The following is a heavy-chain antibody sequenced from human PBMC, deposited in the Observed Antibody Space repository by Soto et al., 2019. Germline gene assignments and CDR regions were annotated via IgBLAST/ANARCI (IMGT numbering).Heavy chain of an antibody. CDR2: INPNSGGT. Sequence: QVQLVQSGAEVKKPGASVKVSCKASGYTFTGYYMHWVRQAPGQGLEWMGWINPNSGGTNYAQKFQGRVTMTRDTSISTAHMELSRLRSDDTAVYYCARADYSREYYYYYGMDVWGQGTTVTVSS. CDR1: GYTFTGYY. J-gene: IGHJ6*02. CDR3: ARADYSREYYYYYGMDV. V-gene: IGHV1-2*02. D-gene: IGHD4-4*01.